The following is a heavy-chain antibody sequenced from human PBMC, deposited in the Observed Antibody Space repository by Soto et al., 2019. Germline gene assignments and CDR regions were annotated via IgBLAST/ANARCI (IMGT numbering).Heavy chain of an antibody. D-gene: IGHD1-26*01. V-gene: IGHV3-23*01. J-gene: IGHJ4*02. CDR1: AFSFSTYA. Sequence: GGSLRLSCAASAFSFSTYAMSWVRQAPGKGLEWVSAISGSGGSTYYADSVKGRFTISRDNSKNTLYLQMNSLRAEDTAVYYCAKGPRGGSYEIHFDYWGQGTLVTVSS. CDR3: AKGPRGGSYEIHFDY. CDR2: ISGSGGST.